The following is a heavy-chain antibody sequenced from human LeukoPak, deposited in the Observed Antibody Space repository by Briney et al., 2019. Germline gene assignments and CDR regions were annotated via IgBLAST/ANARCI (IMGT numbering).Heavy chain of an antibody. CDR2: ISWNSGSI. J-gene: IGHJ6*03. CDR1: GFTFDDYA. V-gene: IGHV3-9*01. CDR3: AKDWYYDILTVSHMDV. D-gene: IGHD3-9*01. Sequence: PGGSLRLSCAASGFTFDDYAMHWVRQAPGKGLEWVSGISWNSGSIGYADSVKGRFTISRDNAKNSLYLQMNSLRAEDTALYYCAKDWYYDILTVSHMDVWGKGTTVTISS.